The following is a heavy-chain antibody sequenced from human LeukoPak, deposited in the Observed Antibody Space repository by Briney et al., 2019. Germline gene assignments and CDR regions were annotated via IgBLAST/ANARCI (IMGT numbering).Heavy chain of an antibody. D-gene: IGHD4-17*01. V-gene: IGHV3-7*01. CDR1: GFTFGGYW. CDR3: ARDPRYYFDY. J-gene: IGHJ4*02. CDR2: IHKDGSAK. Sequence: PGGSLRLSCGASGFTFGGYWMSWVRQAPGKGLEWVANIHKDGSAKRYVDSVKGRFTISRDNAKSSLYLQMNSLRAEDTAVYYCARDPRYYFDYWGQGTLVTVSS.